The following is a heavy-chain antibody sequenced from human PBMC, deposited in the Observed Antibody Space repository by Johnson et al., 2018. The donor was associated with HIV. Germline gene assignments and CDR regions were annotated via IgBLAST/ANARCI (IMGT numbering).Heavy chain of an antibody. CDR2: ISYDGSNK. J-gene: IGHJ3*02. Sequence: QVQLVESGVGVVQPGRSLRLSCAASGFTFSSYAMHWVRQAPGKGLEWVAVISYDGSNKYYADSVKGRFTISRDNSKNTLYLQMNSLRAEDTAVYYCAREGAGYCNGGGCFSDAFDIWGQGTMVTVSS. V-gene: IGHV3-30*04. D-gene: IGHD2-8*02. CDR1: GFTFSSYA. CDR3: AREGAGYCNGGGCFSDAFDI.